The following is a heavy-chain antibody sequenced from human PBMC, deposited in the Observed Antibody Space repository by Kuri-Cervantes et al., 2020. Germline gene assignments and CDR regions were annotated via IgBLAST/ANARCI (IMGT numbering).Heavy chain of an antibody. D-gene: IGHD1-26*01. Sequence: SLKISCAASGFTFDDYAMHWVRQAPGKGLEWVSGISWNSGSIGYADSVKGRFTISRDNAKNSLYLQMNSLRAEDTALYYCAKGVGGTSDFDYWGQGTLVTVSS. CDR1: GFTFDDYA. V-gene: IGHV3-9*01. CDR3: AKGVGGTSDFDY. CDR2: ISWNSGSI. J-gene: IGHJ4*02.